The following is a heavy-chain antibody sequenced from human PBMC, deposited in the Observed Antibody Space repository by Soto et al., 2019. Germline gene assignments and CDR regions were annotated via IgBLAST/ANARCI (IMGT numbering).Heavy chain of an antibody. CDR1: GGTFSSYT. CDR2: IIPILGIA. D-gene: IGHD5-12*01. V-gene: IGHV1-69*02. J-gene: IGHJ5*02. CDR3: ARHSGYDGWVWFDP. Sequence: QVQLVQSGAEVKKPGSSVKVSCKASGGTFSSYTISWVRQAPGQGLEWMGRIIPILGIANYAQKFQGRVTITADKSTSTAYMELSSLRSEDTAVYYCARHSGYDGWVWFDPWGQGTLVTVSS.